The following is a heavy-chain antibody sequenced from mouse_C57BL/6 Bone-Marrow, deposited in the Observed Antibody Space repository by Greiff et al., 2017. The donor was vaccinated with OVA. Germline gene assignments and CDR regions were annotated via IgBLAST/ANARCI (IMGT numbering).Heavy chain of an antibody. D-gene: IGHD1-1*02. CDR2: ISSGGSYT. J-gene: IGHJ4*01. V-gene: IGHV5-6*01. Sequence: EVQLVESGGDLVKPGGSLKLSCAASGFTFSSYGMSWVRQTPDKRLEWVATISSGGSYTYYPDSVKGRFTISRDNAKNTLYLQMSSLKSEDTAMYYCARFPYGFYAMDYWGQGTSVTVSS. CDR3: ARFPYGFYAMDY. CDR1: GFTFSSYG.